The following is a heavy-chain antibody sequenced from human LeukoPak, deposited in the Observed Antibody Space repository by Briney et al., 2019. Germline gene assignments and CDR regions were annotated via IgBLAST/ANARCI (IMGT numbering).Heavy chain of an antibody. V-gene: IGHV1-2*02. D-gene: IGHD3-10*01. Sequence: GASVKVSCKASGYTFTDYYMHWVRQAPGQGLEWMGWINPNSGGTNYAQKFQGRVTMTRDTSISTAYMELSRLRSDDTAVYYCARGAGEFGELLTNWFDPWGQGTLVTVSS. CDR3: ARGAGEFGELLTNWFDP. CDR1: GYTFTDYY. CDR2: INPNSGGT. J-gene: IGHJ5*02.